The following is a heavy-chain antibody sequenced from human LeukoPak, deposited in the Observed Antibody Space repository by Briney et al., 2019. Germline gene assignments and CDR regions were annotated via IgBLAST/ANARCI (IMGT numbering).Heavy chain of an antibody. CDR2: IYYSGST. Sequence: SETLSLTCTVSGGSISSSTYYWGWIRQPPGKGLEWIGSIYYSGSTYYNPSVKSRLTISVDTSKNQFPLKLSFVTAADTAVYYCARHYPRGHNNDRSGYVYPFDYWGQGTLVTVSS. J-gene: IGHJ4*02. CDR1: GGSISSSTYY. CDR3: ARHYPRGHNNDRSGYVYPFDY. D-gene: IGHD3-22*01. V-gene: IGHV4-39*01.